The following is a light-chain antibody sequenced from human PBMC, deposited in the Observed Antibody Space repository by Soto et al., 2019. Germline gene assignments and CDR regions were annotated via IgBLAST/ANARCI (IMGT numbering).Light chain of an antibody. CDR1: QSVRSN. J-gene: IGKJ1*01. Sequence: EIVMTQSPATLSVSPGERASLSCRASQSVRSNLAWYQHKPGQAPRLLIYGASTRATGIPARFSGSGSGTGFTLTISSLLSEDFAVYYCQQFNNWPQTFGQGTKVEIK. CDR3: QQFNNWPQT. V-gene: IGKV3-15*01. CDR2: GAS.